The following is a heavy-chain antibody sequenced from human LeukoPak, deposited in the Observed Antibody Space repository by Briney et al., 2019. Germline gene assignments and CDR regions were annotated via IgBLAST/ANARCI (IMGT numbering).Heavy chain of an antibody. CDR3: ARGHVSHDAFDI. Sequence: GGSLRLSCEASGFTFSSYWMHWVRRAPGKELVWVSRINIDGSSTTYADSVKGRFTISRDNAKNTLYLQMNSLRVEDTAVYYCARGHVSHDAFDIWGQGTMVTVSS. V-gene: IGHV3-74*01. CDR1: GFTFSSYW. CDR2: INIDGSST. J-gene: IGHJ3*02.